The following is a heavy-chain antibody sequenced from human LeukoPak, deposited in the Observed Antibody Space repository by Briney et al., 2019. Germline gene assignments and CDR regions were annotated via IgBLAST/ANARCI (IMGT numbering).Heavy chain of an antibody. CDR3: AHAYL. J-gene: IGHJ3*01. CDR2: INQDGTET. Sequence: PGGSLRLSCVASGFVFNTYLIYWVRQAPGKGLEWVATINQDGTETRYVDSVKGRFTISRDNDKSSVFLQMNSLRVEDTAVFYCAHAYLWGQGTMVTVSS. V-gene: IGHV3-7*01. D-gene: IGHD2-21*01. CDR1: GFVFNTYL.